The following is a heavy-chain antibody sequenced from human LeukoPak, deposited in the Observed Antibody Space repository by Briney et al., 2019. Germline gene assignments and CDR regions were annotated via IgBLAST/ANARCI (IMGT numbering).Heavy chain of an antibody. D-gene: IGHD3-3*01. V-gene: IGHV3-23*01. Sequence: GGSLRLSCAASGFTFSSYAMSWVRQAPGKGLEWVSAISGSGGSTYYADSVKGRFTISRDNSKNTLYLQMSSLRAEDTAVYYCAKSPLWSGYSPIDYWGQGTLVTVSS. CDR1: GFTFSSYA. CDR3: AKSPLWSGYSPIDY. CDR2: ISGSGGST. J-gene: IGHJ4*02.